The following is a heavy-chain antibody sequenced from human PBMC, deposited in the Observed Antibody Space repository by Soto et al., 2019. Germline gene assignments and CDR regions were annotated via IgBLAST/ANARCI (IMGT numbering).Heavy chain of an antibody. CDR1: GYTFINYG. J-gene: IGHJ3*01. V-gene: IGHV1-18*01. CDR2: LSAYNGDT. Sequence: QVQLVQSGAEVKKPGDSVRVSCKTSGYTFINYGITWVRQAPGQGLEWMGWLSAYNGDTSSSEKLQDRFTMTTDTSTTTVYMDLRSLTSDDTAVYYCARWSAIVGGAEAVDVWGQGTMVIVSS. D-gene: IGHD1-26*01. CDR3: ARWSAIVGGAEAVDV.